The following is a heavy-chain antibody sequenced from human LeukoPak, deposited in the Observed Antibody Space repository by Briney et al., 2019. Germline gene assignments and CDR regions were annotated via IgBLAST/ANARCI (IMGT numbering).Heavy chain of an antibody. Sequence: DPSETLSLTCTVSGGSISSYYWSWIRQPPGKGLECTGYIYYSGSTNYNPSLKSRVTISVDTSKNQFSLKLRSVAAADTAVYYCARLPPIALADTSFFDYWGQGTLVTVSS. CDR3: ARLPPIALADTSFFDY. J-gene: IGHJ4*02. D-gene: IGHD6-19*01. CDR2: IYYSGST. V-gene: IGHV4-59*08. CDR1: GGSISSYY.